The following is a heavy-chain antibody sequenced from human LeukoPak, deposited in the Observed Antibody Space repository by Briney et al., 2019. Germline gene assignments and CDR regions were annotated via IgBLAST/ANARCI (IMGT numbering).Heavy chain of an antibody. Sequence: SETLSLTCTVSGASISSYYWSWIRQPPGKGLEWIGNIYNSGSTNYNPPLKSRVTISVDTSKNQFSLKLSSVTAADTAVYYCARGQGSGWYPDDYWGQGTLVTVSS. CDR2: IYNSGST. CDR1: GASISSYY. D-gene: IGHD6-19*01. V-gene: IGHV4-59*01. J-gene: IGHJ4*02. CDR3: ARGQGSGWYPDDY.